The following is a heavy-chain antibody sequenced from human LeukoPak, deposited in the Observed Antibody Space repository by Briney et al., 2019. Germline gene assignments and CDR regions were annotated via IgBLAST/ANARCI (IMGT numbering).Heavy chain of an antibody. J-gene: IGHJ5*02. D-gene: IGHD1-26*01. CDR3: ARDVGGATIEGGNWFDP. CDR2: INAGNGNT. Sequence: GASVKVSCKASGYTFTSYAMHWVRQAPGQRLEWMGWINAGNGNTKYSQKFQGRVTITRDTSASTAYMELSSLRSEDTAVYYCARDVGGATIEGGNWFDPWGQGTLVTVSS. CDR1: GYTFTSYA. V-gene: IGHV1-3*01.